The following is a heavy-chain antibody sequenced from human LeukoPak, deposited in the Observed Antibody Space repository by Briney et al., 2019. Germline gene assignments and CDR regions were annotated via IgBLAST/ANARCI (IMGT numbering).Heavy chain of an antibody. V-gene: IGHV4-59*02. CDR3: ARTSGSSTVWYFDL. D-gene: IGHD1-26*01. CDR1: GGSVDINY. Sequence: PSETLSLTCSVSGGSVDINYWSWVRQPPGKGLEWIGYTYYNGRTDYKPSLRSRATVSVDASNNQSSLRLSSVTTADTAVYFCARTSGSSTVWYFDLWGRGTLVTVSS. CDR2: TYYNGRT. J-gene: IGHJ2*01.